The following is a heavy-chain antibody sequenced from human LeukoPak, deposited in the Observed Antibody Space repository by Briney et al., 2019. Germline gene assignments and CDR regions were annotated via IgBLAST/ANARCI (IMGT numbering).Heavy chain of an antibody. D-gene: IGHD4/OR15-4a*01. CDR2: INGDGNTT. Sequence: GGSLRLSCAASGFTFSSYWMHWVRQAPGKGLVWVSRINGDGNTTIYADSVKGRFTISRDNAKNTLYLQMSSLGAEDTAVYYCARLSSAYFDYWGQGTLVTVSS. CDR1: GFTFSSYW. V-gene: IGHV3-74*01. J-gene: IGHJ4*02. CDR3: ARLSSAYFDY.